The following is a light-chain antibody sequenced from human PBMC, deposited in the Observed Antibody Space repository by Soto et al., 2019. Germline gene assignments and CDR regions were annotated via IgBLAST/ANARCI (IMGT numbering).Light chain of an antibody. V-gene: IGKV3D-15*01. CDR3: QQYNNWPPIT. J-gene: IGKJ5*01. Sequence: EIVLTQYPATLSVSPGERVTLSCRASQGVSVNLAWYQQKPGQAPRLLISGASNRATGIPARFSGSGSGTESTLTISSPQSEDFAVYYCQQYNNWPPITFGQGTRLDIK. CDR1: QGVSVN. CDR2: GAS.